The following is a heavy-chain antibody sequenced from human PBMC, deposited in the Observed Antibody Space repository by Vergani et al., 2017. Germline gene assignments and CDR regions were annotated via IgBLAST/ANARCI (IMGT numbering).Heavy chain of an antibody. J-gene: IGHJ6*03. V-gene: IGHV3-53*02. D-gene: IGHD1-1*01. CDR3: AKMCNWDDSYFYCMDV. CDR2: IFTGGTT. Sequence: EVQLVETGGGLIQPGGSLRLSCVVSGFSVSNNYMSWVRHRPGKGLEWVSFIFTGGTTYYEDSVKGRFTISRDNSKNTVHLQMNSLTAEDTAVYYCAKMCNWDDSYFYCMDVWDKGTTVTVSS. CDR1: GFSVSNNY.